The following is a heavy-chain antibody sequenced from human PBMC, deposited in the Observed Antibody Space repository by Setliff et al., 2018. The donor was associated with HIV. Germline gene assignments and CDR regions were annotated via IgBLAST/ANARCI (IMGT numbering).Heavy chain of an antibody. J-gene: IGHJ4*02. CDR2: IYPGGTT. CDR1: GFTFSDYY. V-gene: IGHV3-66*01. Sequence: PGGSLRLSCAGSGSGGSGFTFSDYYMSWVRQAPGKGLEWVSFIYPGGTTNYADSVKGRFTISRDTSKNTLFLHMNTLRAEDTAVYYCARVRTVAGLKVGFEDYWGQGTLVTVS. D-gene: IGHD6-19*01. CDR3: ARVRTVAGLKVGFEDY.